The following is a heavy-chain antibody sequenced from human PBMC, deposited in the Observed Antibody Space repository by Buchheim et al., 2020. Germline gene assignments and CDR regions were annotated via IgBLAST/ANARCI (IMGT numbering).Heavy chain of an antibody. D-gene: IGHD3-3*01. V-gene: IGHV4-59*12. CDR3: AAGDYWSHPENWFDP. CDR2: IYYTGTT. Sequence: QVQLQESGPGLVKSSETLSLTCSVSSGSISSYYWNWIRQPPGKGLEWIGHIYYTGTTRYNPPLKSRVSISVDTSRNQFSLTLTSVTAADTAIYYCAAGDYWSHPENWFDPWGQGAL. CDR1: SGSISSYY. J-gene: IGHJ5*02.